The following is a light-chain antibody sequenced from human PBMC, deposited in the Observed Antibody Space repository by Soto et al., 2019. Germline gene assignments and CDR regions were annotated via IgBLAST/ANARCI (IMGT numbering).Light chain of an antibody. CDR3: SSYTSSSTLVV. CDR2: DVS. Sequence: QSVLTQPASVSGSPGQSITISCTGTSSDVVGYNYVSWYQQHPGKAPKLMIYDVSNRPSGVSNRFSGSKSGNTASLTISGLQAEDEADYYCSSYTSSSTLVVFGGWTKLTVL. J-gene: IGLJ2*01. V-gene: IGLV2-14*01. CDR1: SSDVVGYNY.